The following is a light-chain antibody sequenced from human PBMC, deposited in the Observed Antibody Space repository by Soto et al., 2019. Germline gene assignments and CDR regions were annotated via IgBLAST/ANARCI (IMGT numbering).Light chain of an antibody. J-gene: IGKJ3*01. CDR2: DAS. Sequence: DIQMTQSPSSLSASVGDRVTITCQASQDISNYLNWYQQKPGKAPKLLIYDASNLETGVPSRFSGSGSGTDFPFTISSLQPEDIATYYCPQYDNLPSFTFGPGTKVDIK. CDR1: QDISNY. CDR3: PQYDNLPSFT. V-gene: IGKV1-33*01.